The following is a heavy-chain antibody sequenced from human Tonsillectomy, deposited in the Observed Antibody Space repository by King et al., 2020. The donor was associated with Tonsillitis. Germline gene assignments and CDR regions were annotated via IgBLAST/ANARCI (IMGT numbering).Heavy chain of an antibody. Sequence: VQLQESGPGLAKPSETLSLTCTVSGGSISSYYWSWIRQPPGKGLEWIGYIYYSGSTNYNPSLKSRVTISVNTSKNQFSLKLSSVTAADTAVYYCARHMGRRGSGDYASPRYHFEYWGQGTLVTVFS. J-gene: IGHJ4*02. CDR1: GGSISSYY. V-gene: IGHV4-59*08. CDR3: ARHMGRRGSGDYASPRYHFEY. CDR2: IYYSGST. D-gene: IGHD4-17*01.